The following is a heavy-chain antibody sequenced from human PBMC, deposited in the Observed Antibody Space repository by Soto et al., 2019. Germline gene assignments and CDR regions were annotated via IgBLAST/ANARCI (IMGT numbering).Heavy chain of an antibody. CDR1: GFTLSSYG. Sequence: QPGGSLRLSCAASGFTLSSYGMHWVRQAPGKGLEWVAFISYDGSNEYYGDSVKGRFSISRDNSKNTLFLQMNSLRADDTAVYYCAKDRDRGTSSCYGFDYCGQGTLVTVSS. V-gene: IGHV3-30*02. D-gene: IGHD2-15*01. CDR2: ISYDGSNE. CDR3: AKDRDRGTSSCYGFDY. J-gene: IGHJ4*02.